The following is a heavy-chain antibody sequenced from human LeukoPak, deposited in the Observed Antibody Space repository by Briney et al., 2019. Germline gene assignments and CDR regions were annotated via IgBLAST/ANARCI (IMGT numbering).Heavy chain of an antibody. J-gene: IGHJ6*03. CDR3: ARVGGWFGEQNYYYYYYMDV. CDR1: GYTFTGYY. V-gene: IGHV1-2*02. CDR2: INPNSGGT. Sequence: GASVKVSCKASGYTFTGYYMHWVRQAPGQGLEWMGWINPNSGGTNYAQKFQGRVTMTRDTSISTAYMELSRLRSDDTAVYYCARVGGWFGEQNYYYYYYMDVWGKGTTVTVSS. D-gene: IGHD3-10*01.